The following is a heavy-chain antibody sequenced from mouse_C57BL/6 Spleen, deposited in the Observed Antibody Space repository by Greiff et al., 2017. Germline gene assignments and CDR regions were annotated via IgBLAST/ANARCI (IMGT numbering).Heavy chain of an antibody. CDR2: IRNKANGYTT. Sequence: EVQLVESGGGLVQPGGSLSLSCAASGFTFTDYYMSWVRQPPGKALEWLGFIRNKANGYTTEYSASVKGRFTISRDNSQSILYLQMNALRAEDSATYYCARYEAVVYFDYWGQGTTLTVSS. D-gene: IGHD1-1*01. CDR1: GFTFTDYY. V-gene: IGHV7-3*01. CDR3: ARYEAVVYFDY. J-gene: IGHJ2*01.